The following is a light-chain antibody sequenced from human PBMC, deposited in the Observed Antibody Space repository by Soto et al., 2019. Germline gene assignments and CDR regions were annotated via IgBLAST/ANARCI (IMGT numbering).Light chain of an antibody. CDR1: DSDIGGYDY. J-gene: IGLJ1*01. CDR2: EVS. V-gene: IGLV2-14*01. CDR3: SSYSISTAYL. Sequence: QSALTQPASVSGSPGQSITISCTGTDSDIGGYDYVSWYQLHPGKAPNLVLFEVSNRPSGVSYRFSGSKSGNTASLTISGLQAEDEADYFCSSYSISTAYLFGTGTKVTVL.